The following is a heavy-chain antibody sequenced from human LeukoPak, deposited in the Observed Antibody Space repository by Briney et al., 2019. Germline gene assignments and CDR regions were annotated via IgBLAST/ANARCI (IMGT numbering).Heavy chain of an antibody. CDR1: GGSFSGYY. CDR2: VYYSGSP. V-gene: IGHV4-34*01. Sequence: SETLSLTCAVYGGSFSGYYWSWVRQPPGQGLEWIGEVYYSGSPNYNSSLKSRVTISLDKTKNQFLLNLTSVTAADTAVYYCARGPRKWGQGTMVTVSS. J-gene: IGHJ3*01. CDR3: ARGPRK.